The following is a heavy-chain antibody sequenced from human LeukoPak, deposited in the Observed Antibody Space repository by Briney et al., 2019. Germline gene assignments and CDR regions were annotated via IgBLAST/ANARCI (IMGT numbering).Heavy chain of an antibody. CDR2: IYYSGST. J-gene: IGHJ5*02. Sequence: SETLSLTCTVSGGSISSYYWSWIRQPPGKGLEWIGYIYYSGSTNYNPSLKSRVTISVDTSKNQFSLKLSSVTAADTAVYYCARDSGYDGSGYLHWFDPWGQGTLVTVSS. CDR1: GGSISSYY. V-gene: IGHV4-59*01. D-gene: IGHD3-22*01. CDR3: ARDSGYDGSGYLHWFDP.